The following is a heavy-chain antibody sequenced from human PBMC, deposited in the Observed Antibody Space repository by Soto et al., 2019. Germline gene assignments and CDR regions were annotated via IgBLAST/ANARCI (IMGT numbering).Heavy chain of an antibody. Sequence: PSETLSLTCAVSGGSISSGIYSWSWIRQPPGKGLEWIGDIYHSGSTYYKASLKSRVTILIDRSKNQFSLKLSSVTAADTALYYCARGIRVTMVRGLIITDNNWFDPWGQGTLVTVSS. CDR2: IYHSGST. V-gene: IGHV4-30-2*01. D-gene: IGHD3-10*01. J-gene: IGHJ5*02. CDR3: ARGIRVTMVRGLIITDNNWFDP. CDR1: GGSISSGIYS.